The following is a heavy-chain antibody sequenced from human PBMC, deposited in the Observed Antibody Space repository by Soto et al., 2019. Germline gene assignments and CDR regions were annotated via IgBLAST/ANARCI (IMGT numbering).Heavy chain of an antibody. CDR1: DGTMNSDSSY. V-gene: IGHV4-31*01. Sequence: SETLSLTCRVSDGTMNSDSSYWGWIRQPPGKGLEWIGHVYYSGGSFYYSGDSDANLSLRSRITISVHTSNNQFSLTLKSVTAADTAMYYCARDRARMGHFDNWGRGTLVTVSS. D-gene: IGHD3-16*01. CDR2: VYYSGGS. J-gene: IGHJ4*02. CDR3: ARDRARMGHFDN.